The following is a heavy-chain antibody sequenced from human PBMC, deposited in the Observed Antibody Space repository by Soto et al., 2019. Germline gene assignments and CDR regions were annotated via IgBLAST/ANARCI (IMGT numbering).Heavy chain of an antibody. CDR3: ARGSTIVRGAPSWFDP. J-gene: IGHJ5*02. V-gene: IGHV1-69*02. D-gene: IGHD3-10*01. CDR2: IIPIAAIA. Sequence: QVQLVQSGAEVKKPGSSVKVSCKASGGTFSRYTINWVRQAPGQGLEWMGRIIPIAAIANYTQKFQGRVTITVDKSSTTAYMELSSLRSDHTAVYYCARGSTIVRGAPSWFDPWGQGTLVTVSS. CDR1: GGTFSRYT.